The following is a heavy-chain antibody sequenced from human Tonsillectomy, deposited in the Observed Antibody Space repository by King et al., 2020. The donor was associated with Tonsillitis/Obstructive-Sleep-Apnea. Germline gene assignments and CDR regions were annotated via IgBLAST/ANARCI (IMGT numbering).Heavy chain of an antibody. CDR3: ASGYCSGGSCPHYYYMDV. CDR1: GFTVSNDY. V-gene: IGHV3-53*01. J-gene: IGHJ6*03. CDR2: IYVGGIT. Sequence: VQLVESGGGLIQPVGSLRLSCVVSGFTVSNDYMSWVRQAPGKGLDWVSVIYVGGITYYSDSVKGRFTISRDNSKNTVYLQMNSLRVEDTAVYYCASGYCSGGSCPHYYYMDVWGKGTTVTVS. D-gene: IGHD2-15*01.